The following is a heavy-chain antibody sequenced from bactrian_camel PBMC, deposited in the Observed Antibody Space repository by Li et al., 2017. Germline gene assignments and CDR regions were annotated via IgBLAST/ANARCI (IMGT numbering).Heavy chain of an antibody. CDR2: ISTGGGST. Sequence: VQLVESGGESVQAGGSLRLSCVASGATQDIGCIGWFRQAQGKEREGIAAISTGGGSTYYADSVQGRFTISQGNAENTVYLQMNSLKPEDTAMYYCAASRGLIFGLNALRDSYYTYWGQGTQVTVS. J-gene: IGHJ4*01. D-gene: IGHD2*01. CDR1: GATQDIGC. V-gene: IGHV3S63*01. CDR3: AASRGLIFGLNALRDSYYTY.